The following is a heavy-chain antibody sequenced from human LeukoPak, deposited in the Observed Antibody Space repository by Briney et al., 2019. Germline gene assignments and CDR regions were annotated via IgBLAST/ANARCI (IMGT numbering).Heavy chain of an antibody. Sequence: QSGGSVRLPCAASGFTFSFYWMSWVRQAPGKGLEWMANIRDDGSDKYYVDSVKGRFTISRDNAQNTLLLQMDSLRVEDTAVYYCVRHTRRSPGGYWGQGTLVTVST. J-gene: IGHJ4*02. V-gene: IGHV3-7*01. D-gene: IGHD3-16*01. CDR2: IRDDGSDK. CDR1: GFTFSFYW. CDR3: VRHTRRSPGGY.